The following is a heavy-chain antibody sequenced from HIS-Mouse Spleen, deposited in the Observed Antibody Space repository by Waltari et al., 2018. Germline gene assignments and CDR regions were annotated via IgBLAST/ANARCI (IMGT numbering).Heavy chain of an antibody. CDR1: GGSISSSSYY. J-gene: IGHJ2*01. CDR2: IYYSWSP. CDR3: AREIPYSSSWYDWYFDL. D-gene: IGHD6-13*01. Sequence: QLQLQESGPGLVKPSETLSLTCTVSGGSISSSSYYWGWIRQPPGKGLEWIGSIYYSWSPYDNPSLKSRVTISVDTSKNQFCLKLSSVTAADTAVYYCAREIPYSSSWYDWYFDLWGRGTLVTVSS. V-gene: IGHV4-39*07.